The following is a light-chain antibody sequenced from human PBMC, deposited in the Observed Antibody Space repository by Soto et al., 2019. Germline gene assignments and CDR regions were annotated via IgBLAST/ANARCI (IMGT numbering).Light chain of an antibody. CDR2: EVT. CDR1: SSDVGVYNY. Sequence: QSVLTQPASVSESPGQSITISCTGTSSDVGVYNYVSWYQQHPGKAPKLMIYEVTNRPSGVSNRFSGSKSGNTASLTISGLQAEDEADYYCSSYTNINTLKFGGGTQLTVL. CDR3: SSYTNINTLK. V-gene: IGLV2-14*01. J-gene: IGLJ2*01.